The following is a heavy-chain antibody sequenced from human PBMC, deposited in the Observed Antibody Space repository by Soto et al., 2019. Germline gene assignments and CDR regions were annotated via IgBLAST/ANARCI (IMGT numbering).Heavy chain of an antibody. CDR2: IIPVFGTR. V-gene: IGHV1-69*01. D-gene: IGHD4-4*01. J-gene: IGHJ3*02. CDR3: ARTGYLLLQCGAFDI. CDR1: GGALNNYA. Sequence: QVHLLQSGAEVKKPGSSVKVSCKTSGGALNNYAITWVRQAPGQGLEWMGGIIPVFGTRNYAQRFQGRATITADEATSTVYLELRSLRPEDTAVYYCARTGYLLLQCGAFDIWGQGTMVTVSS.